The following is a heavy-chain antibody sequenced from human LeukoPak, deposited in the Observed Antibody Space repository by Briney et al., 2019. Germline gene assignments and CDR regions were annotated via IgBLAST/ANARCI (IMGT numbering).Heavy chain of an antibody. V-gene: IGHV1-18*01. Sequence: ASVKVSCKASGYTFTSYGISWVRQAPGQGLEWMGWISAYNGNTNYAQKLQGRVTMTTDTSTSTAYMELRSLRSDDTAVYYCASVRGYSSGWYASGFDPWGQGTLVTVSS. CDR3: ASVRGYSSGWYASGFDP. CDR1: GYTFTSYG. D-gene: IGHD6-19*01. CDR2: ISAYNGNT. J-gene: IGHJ5*02.